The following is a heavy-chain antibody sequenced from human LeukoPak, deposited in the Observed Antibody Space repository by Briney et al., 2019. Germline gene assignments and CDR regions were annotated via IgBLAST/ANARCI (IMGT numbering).Heavy chain of an antibody. J-gene: IGHJ5*02. CDR2: VDADGSTT. D-gene: IGHD5-24*01. CDR3: ARGFDGYPFGWWFDP. Sequence: TGGSLRLSCVVSGFTFSTYWMHWVRQAPGKGLVWVSRVDADGSTTIHADSAKGRFTISRDNGINTVYLQMNSLRAEDTAVYYCARGFDGYPFGWWFDPWGQGTLVTVSS. CDR1: GFTFSTYW. V-gene: IGHV3-74*01.